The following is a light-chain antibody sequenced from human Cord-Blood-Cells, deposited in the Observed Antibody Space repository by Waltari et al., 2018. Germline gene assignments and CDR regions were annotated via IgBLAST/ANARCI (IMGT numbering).Light chain of an antibody. CDR3: QQYNSYST. J-gene: IGKJ2*01. V-gene: IGKV1-5*03. Sequence: DIQMTQSPSTLSASVGDRVTITCRASQSISSWWAWYQQKPVKAPKLLIYKASSLESGGPSRFSGGGSGTEFTLTISSLQPDDFATYYCQQYNSYSTFGQGTKLEIK. CDR2: KAS. CDR1: QSISSW.